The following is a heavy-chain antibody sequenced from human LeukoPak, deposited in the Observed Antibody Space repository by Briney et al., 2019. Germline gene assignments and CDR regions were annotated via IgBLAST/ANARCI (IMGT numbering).Heavy chain of an antibody. Sequence: GGSLRLSCAASGFTFSSYAMHWVRQAPGKGLEHVSGISSNGGSTYYANSVKGRFTISRDNSKNTLHLQMGSLRAEDMAVYYCARRTGVSDYWGQGTLVTVSS. CDR2: ISSNGGST. CDR1: GFTFSSYA. CDR3: ARRTGVSDY. V-gene: IGHV3-64*01. J-gene: IGHJ4*02. D-gene: IGHD3/OR15-3a*01.